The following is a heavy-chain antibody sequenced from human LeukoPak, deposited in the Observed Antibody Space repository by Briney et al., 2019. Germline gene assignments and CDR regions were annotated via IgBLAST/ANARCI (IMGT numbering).Heavy chain of an antibody. Sequence: GGSLRLSCAASGFTFSSYGMHWVRQAPGKALEGVAVIWYDGSNKYYADFVKGRFTISRDDSKNTLYLQMNSLRAEDTAVYYCAKDGAGWTHYFDYWGQGTLVTVSS. CDR1: GFTFSSYG. D-gene: IGHD2-15*01. CDR3: AKDGAGWTHYFDY. V-gene: IGHV3-33*06. J-gene: IGHJ4*02. CDR2: IWYDGSNK.